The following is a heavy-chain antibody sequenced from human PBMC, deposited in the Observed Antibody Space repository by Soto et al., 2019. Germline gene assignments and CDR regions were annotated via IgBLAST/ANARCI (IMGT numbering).Heavy chain of an antibody. CDR1: GFTFSSYG. D-gene: IGHD3-22*01. V-gene: IGHV3-33*01. Sequence: QVQLVESGGGVVQPGRSLRLSCAASGFTFSSYGMHWVRQAPGKGLEWVAVIWYDGSNKYYADSVKGRFTISRDNSKNTLDLQMNSLRAEDTAVYYCARGGIYYYDEGRLDAFDIWGQGTMVTVSS. CDR3: ARGGIYYYDEGRLDAFDI. CDR2: IWYDGSNK. J-gene: IGHJ3*02.